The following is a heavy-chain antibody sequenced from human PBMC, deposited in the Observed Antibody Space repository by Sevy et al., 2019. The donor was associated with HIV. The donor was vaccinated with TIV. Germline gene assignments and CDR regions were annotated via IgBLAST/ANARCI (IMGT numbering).Heavy chain of an antibody. J-gene: IGHJ4*02. V-gene: IGHV3-11*01. Sequence: GGSLRLSCAASGFNFSDDYMTWIRQSAGKGLEWISYISGSGDRIYYEDSVKGRFTISRDNTKNSLYLQMNSVRAEDTAMYYCARRFDYGSGYLYYFDSWGPGTLVTVSS. D-gene: IGHD3-3*01. CDR1: GFNFSDDY. CDR3: ARRFDYGSGYLYYFDS. CDR2: ISGSGDRI.